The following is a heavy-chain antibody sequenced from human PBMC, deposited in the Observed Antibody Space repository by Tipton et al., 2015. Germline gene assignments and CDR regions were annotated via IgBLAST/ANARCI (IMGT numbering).Heavy chain of an antibody. Sequence: GLVKPSETLSLTCAVSGYSIGGAYHWDWIRQPPGKGLEWIGSISHSGNTYYNPPPKTRVTISIDTSKNQFSRKLRSVTAADTAVYYCARARGRHGGLFDSWGQGILVTVSS. V-gene: IGHV4-38-2*01. J-gene: IGHJ4*02. D-gene: IGHD4-23*01. CDR3: ARARGRHGGLFDS. CDR1: GYSIGGAYH. CDR2: ISHSGNT.